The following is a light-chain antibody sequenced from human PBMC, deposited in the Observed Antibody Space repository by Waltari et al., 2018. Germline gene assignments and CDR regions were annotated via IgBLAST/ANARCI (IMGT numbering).Light chain of an antibody. J-gene: IGLJ2*01. CDR2: GKN. V-gene: IGLV3-19*01. CDR1: SLRTTS. CDR3: SSRDSSASHVL. Sequence: SSELTQDPAVSVALGQTVRITCQGASLRTTSATSYQQKSGQAPILVLFGKNKRPSGIPDRFSGYNSETTTSLTITGAQAEDEADYYCSSRDSSASHVLFAGGTKLTVL.